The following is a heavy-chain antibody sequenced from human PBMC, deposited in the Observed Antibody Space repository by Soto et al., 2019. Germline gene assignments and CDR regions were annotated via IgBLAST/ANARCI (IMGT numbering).Heavy chain of an antibody. Sequence: PSETLSLTCTVSGGSISSYYWSWIRQPPGKGLVWIGYIYYSGSTNYNPSLKSRVTISVDTSKNQFSLKLSSVTAADTAVYYCARVAYGFGELSSFSWFDPWGQGTLVTVSS. CDR1: GGSISSYY. CDR3: ARVAYGFGELSSFSWFDP. V-gene: IGHV4-59*01. CDR2: IYYSGST. D-gene: IGHD3-10*01. J-gene: IGHJ5*02.